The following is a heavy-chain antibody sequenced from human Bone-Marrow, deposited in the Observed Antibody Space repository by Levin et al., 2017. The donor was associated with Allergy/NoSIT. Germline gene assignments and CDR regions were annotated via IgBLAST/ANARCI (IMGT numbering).Heavy chain of an antibody. J-gene: IGHJ4*02. CDR1: GGSISSGSDY. Sequence: KTSETLSLTCSVSGGSISSGSDYWSWIRQPAGKGLEWIGRIYSDGTTNYNPSLKSRITISLDTSKNHFSLKLSSVTATDTAVYYCARGFFDTFDNWGQGTLVTVSS. CDR3: ARGFFDTFDN. CDR2: IYSDGTT. V-gene: IGHV4-61*02. D-gene: IGHD3-9*01.